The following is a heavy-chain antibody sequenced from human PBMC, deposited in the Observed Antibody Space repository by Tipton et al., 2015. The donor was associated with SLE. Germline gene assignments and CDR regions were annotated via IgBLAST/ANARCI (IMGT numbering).Heavy chain of an antibody. J-gene: IGHJ4*02. D-gene: IGHD6-19*01. V-gene: IGHV4-59*12. CDR1: GDSLSTSY. CDR3: AKGSGWYKD. Sequence: TLSLTCFVSGDSLSTSYWSWIRQSPGKGLEWIASLDDSGHTNYNPSLSSRISTSIDTPRGQFSLRLSSVTAADTAVFYCAKGSGWYKDWGRGTLVIVSS. CDR2: LDDSGHT.